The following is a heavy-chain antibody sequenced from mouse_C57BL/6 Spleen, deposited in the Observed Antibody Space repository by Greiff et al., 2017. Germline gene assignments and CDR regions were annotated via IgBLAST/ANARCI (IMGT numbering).Heavy chain of an antibody. J-gene: IGHJ3*01. CDR3: ANDYDGGVWFAY. CDR2: INPNNGGT. CDR1: GYTFTDYN. D-gene: IGHD2-4*01. V-gene: IGHV1-22*01. Sequence: EVQLQQSGPELVKPGASVKMSCKASGYTFTDYNMHWVKQSHGKSLEWIGYINPNNGGTSYNQKFKGKATLTVNKSSSTAYMELRSLTSEDSAVYYCANDYDGGVWFAYWGQGTLVTVSA.